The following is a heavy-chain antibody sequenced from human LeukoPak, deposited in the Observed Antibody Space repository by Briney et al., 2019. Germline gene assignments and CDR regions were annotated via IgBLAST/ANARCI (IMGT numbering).Heavy chain of an antibody. CDR3: AKDAVAGYYFDY. D-gene: IGHD2-15*01. J-gene: IGHJ4*02. Sequence: GGSLRLSCAASGFTFSSYARSWVRQAPGKGLEWVSAISGSGGSTYYADSVKGRFTIARAYSKKTLFQQRNRLRAQDTAVYYCAKDAVAGYYFDYRGQGTLVTVSS. CDR1: GFTFSSYA. V-gene: IGHV3-23*01. CDR2: ISGSGGST.